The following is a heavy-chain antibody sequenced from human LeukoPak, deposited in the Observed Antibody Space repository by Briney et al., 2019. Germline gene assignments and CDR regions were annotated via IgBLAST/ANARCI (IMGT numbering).Heavy chain of an antibody. D-gene: IGHD3-22*01. J-gene: IGHJ3*02. Sequence: PSVKVSCKASGYTFTSYAMHWVRQAPGQRLEWMGWINAGNGNTKYSQKFQGRVTITRDTSASTAYMELSSLRSEDTAVYYCARDYYDSSGYYSAFDIWGQGTMVTVSS. V-gene: IGHV1-3*01. CDR1: GYTFTSYA. CDR3: ARDYYDSSGYYSAFDI. CDR2: INAGNGNT.